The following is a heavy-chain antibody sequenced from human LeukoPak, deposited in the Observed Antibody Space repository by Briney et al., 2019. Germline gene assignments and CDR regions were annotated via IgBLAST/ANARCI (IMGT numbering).Heavy chain of an antibody. CDR3: ASSIRDNIAH. CDR1: GGTFSSYA. J-gene: IGHJ4*02. V-gene: IGHV1-69*04. CDR2: IIPILGIA. Sequence: SVKVSCKAPGGTFSSYAISWVRQAPGQGLEWMGRIIPILGIANYAQKFQGRVTITADKSTSTAYMELSSLRSEDTAVYYCASSIRDNIAHWGQGTLVTVSS. D-gene: IGHD2/OR15-2a*01.